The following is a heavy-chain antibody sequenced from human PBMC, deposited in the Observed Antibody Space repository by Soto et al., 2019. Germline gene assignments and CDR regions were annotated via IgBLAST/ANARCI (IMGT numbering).Heavy chain of an antibody. D-gene: IGHD2-15*01. J-gene: IGHJ4*02. CDR1: GFTFSGSA. CDR2: IRSKANSYAT. Sequence: PGGSLRLSCAASGFTFSGSAMHWVRQASGKGLEWVGRIRSKANSYATAYAASVKGRFTISRDDSKNTAYLQMNSLKTEDTAVYYCTRLSRYCSGGSCYYFDYWGQGTLVTVSS. CDR3: TRLSRYCSGGSCYYFDY. V-gene: IGHV3-73*01.